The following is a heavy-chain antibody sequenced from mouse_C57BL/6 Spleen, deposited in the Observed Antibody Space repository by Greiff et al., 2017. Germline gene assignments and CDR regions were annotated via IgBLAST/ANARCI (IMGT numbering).Heavy chain of an antibody. CDR2: INYDGSST. CDR1: GFTFSDYY. D-gene: IGHD2-3*01. Sequence: EVKVVESEGGLVQPGSSMTLSCTASGFTFSDYYMAWVRQVPEKGLEWVANINYDGSSTYYLDSLKSRFIISRDNAKNILYLQMSSLKSEDTATYYCAREGLLRAMDYWGQGTSVTVSS. CDR3: AREGLLRAMDY. J-gene: IGHJ4*01. V-gene: IGHV5-16*01.